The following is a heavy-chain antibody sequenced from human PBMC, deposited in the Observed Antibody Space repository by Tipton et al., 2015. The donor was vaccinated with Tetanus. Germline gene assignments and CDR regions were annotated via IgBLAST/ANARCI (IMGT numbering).Heavy chain of an antibody. CDR1: VGSISSGDYY. CDR2: IYKSGNT. Sequence: TLSLTCTVSVGSISSGDYYWSWVRQSPGEGLEWIGHIYKSGNTYYKPFLKSRVAISIDASKNQFSLKLNSMTAADTAVYYCARVGYYYYYMDVWGKGTTVTVSS. CDR3: ARVGYYYYYMDV. J-gene: IGHJ6*03. D-gene: IGHD3-22*01. V-gene: IGHV4-30-4*01.